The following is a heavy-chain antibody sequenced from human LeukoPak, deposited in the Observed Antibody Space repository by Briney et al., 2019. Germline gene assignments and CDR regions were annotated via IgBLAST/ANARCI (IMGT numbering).Heavy chain of an antibody. CDR1: GFTFGSCA. J-gene: IGHJ4*02. CDR2: IGSGGST. CDR3: AKRLAAPAAPGDDC. D-gene: IGHD2-2*01. Sequence: PGGSLRLSCAASGFTFGSCAMSWVRQAPRKGLEWVSTIGSGGSTYYADSVKGRFTISRDNSKNTLYLQMNSLRAEDTAVYYCAKRLAAPAAPGDDCWGQGTLVTVSS. V-gene: IGHV3-23*01.